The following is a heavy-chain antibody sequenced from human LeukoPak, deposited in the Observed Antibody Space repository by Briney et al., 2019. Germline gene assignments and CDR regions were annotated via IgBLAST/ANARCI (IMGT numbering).Heavy chain of an antibody. CDR2: IYSGGST. Sequence: GSLRLSCAASGFTVSSNYMSWVRQAPGKGLEWVSAIYSGGSTYYADSVKGRFTISRDNSKNTLYLQMNSLRAEDTAVYYCARDSYYGSGGYYGMDVWGQGTTVTVSS. J-gene: IGHJ6*02. CDR3: ARDSYYGSGGYYGMDV. V-gene: IGHV3-66*01. D-gene: IGHD3-10*01. CDR1: GFTVSSNY.